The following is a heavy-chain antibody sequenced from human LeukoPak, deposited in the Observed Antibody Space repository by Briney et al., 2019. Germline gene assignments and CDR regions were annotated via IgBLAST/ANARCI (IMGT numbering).Heavy chain of an antibody. CDR3: AKSIAVAFYS. V-gene: IGHV3-23*01. D-gene: IGHD6-19*01. J-gene: IGHJ4*02. CDR1: GFTFSSFA. Sequence: GGSLRLSCAASGFTFSSFAMSWVRQAPGKGLDWVSSISGSGAGTYYADSVKGRFTTSRDNSKNTLYLQMNSLRAEDTAVYYCAKSIAVAFYSWGQGTLVTVSS. CDR2: ISGSGAGT.